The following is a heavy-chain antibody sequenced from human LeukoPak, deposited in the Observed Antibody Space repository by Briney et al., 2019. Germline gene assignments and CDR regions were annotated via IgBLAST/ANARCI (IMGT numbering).Heavy chain of an antibody. CDR2: ISSSSSYI. Sequence: PGGSLRLSCAASGFTFSSYSMNWVRQAPGKGLEWVSSISSSSSYIYYADSVKGRFTISRDNAKNSLYLQMNSLRAEDTAVYYCARASPSGSGVGDFDYWGQGTLVTVCS. D-gene: IGHD3-10*01. J-gene: IGHJ4*02. CDR3: ARASPSGSGVGDFDY. CDR1: GFTFSSYS. V-gene: IGHV3-21*01.